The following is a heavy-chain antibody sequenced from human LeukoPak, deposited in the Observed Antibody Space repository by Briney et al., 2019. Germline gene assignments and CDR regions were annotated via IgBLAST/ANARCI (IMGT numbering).Heavy chain of an antibody. CDR2: ISSSSSYI. V-gene: IGHV3-21*01. Sequence: GGSLRLSCAASGFTFSSYSINWVRQAPGKGLEWVSSISSSSSYIYYADSVKGRFTISRDNAKNSLYLQMNSLRAEDTAVYYCARSGYSSSWYGELTYYFDYWGQGTLVTVSS. J-gene: IGHJ4*02. CDR1: GFTFSSYS. D-gene: IGHD6-13*01. CDR3: ARSGYSSSWYGELTYYFDY.